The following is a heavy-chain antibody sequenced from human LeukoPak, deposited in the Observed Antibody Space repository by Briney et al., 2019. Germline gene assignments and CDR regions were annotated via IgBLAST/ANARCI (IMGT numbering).Heavy chain of an antibody. CDR3: AKDSYGSLEY. CDR2: IKSDGSDT. CDR1: GFTFSVAW. V-gene: IGHV3-74*03. J-gene: IGHJ4*02. Sequence: GGSLRLSCAASGFTFSVAWMHWVRQAPGKGLVWVSVIKSDGSDTSYADSVKGRFTISRDDAKNTVYLQMSSLRDEDTAVYYCAKDSYGSLEYWGQAWLLTVSS. D-gene: IGHD4-17*01.